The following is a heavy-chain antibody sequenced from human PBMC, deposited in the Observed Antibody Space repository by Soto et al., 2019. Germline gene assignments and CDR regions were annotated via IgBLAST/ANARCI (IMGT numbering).Heavy chain of an antibody. V-gene: IGHV4-31*03. CDR2: IYYSGST. CDR1: GGSISSGGYY. J-gene: IGHJ6*02. Sequence: SETLSLTCTVSGGSISSGGYYWSWIRQHPGKGLEWIGYIYYSGSTYYNPSLKSRVTISVDTSKNQFSLKLSSVTAADTAVYYCAREGYDGTGPYYYYGMDVWGQGTTVTVSS. CDR3: AREGYDGTGPYYYYGMDV. D-gene: IGHD3-3*01.